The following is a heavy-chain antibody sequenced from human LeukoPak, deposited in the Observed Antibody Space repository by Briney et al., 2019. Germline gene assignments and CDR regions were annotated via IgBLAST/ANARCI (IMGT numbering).Heavy chain of an antibody. Sequence: SETLSLTCAVYGGSFSGYYWSWIRQPPGKGLEWIGEINHSGSTNYNPSLKSRVTISVDTSKNQFSLKLSSVTAADTAVYYCARRFAGDAFDIWGQGTMVTVSS. CDR2: INHSGST. CDR3: ARRFAGDAFDI. CDR1: GGSFSGYY. J-gene: IGHJ3*02. V-gene: IGHV4-34*01. D-gene: IGHD3-16*01.